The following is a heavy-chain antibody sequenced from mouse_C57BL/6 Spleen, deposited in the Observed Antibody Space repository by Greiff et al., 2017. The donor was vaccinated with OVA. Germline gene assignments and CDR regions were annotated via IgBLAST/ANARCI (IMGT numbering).Heavy chain of an antibody. CDR1: GYTFTSYW. CDR2: IYPGSGST. J-gene: IGHJ2*01. D-gene: IGHD2-5*01. V-gene: IGHV1-55*01. Sequence: VQLQQPGAELVKPGASVKMSCKASGYTFTSYWITWVKQRPGQGLEWIGDIYPGSGSTNYNEKFKSQATLTVDTSSSTAYMQLSSLTSEDSAVYYGARDGLYYSNYVDYWGQGTTLTVSS. CDR3: ARDGLYYSNYVDY.